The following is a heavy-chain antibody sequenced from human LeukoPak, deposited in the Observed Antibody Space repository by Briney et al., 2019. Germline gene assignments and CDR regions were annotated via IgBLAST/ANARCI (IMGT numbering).Heavy chain of an antibody. J-gene: IGHJ4*02. CDR3: AKDRVGIFGVVMGFDY. D-gene: IGHD3-3*01. V-gene: IGHV3-7*01. Sequence: GGSLRLSCAASGFTFSSYWMSWVRQAPGKGLEWGANIKQDGSEKYYVDSVKDRFTISRDNAKNSLFLQMNSLRAEDTAVYYCAKDRVGIFGVVMGFDYWGQGTLVTVSS. CDR1: GFTFSSYW. CDR2: IKQDGSEK.